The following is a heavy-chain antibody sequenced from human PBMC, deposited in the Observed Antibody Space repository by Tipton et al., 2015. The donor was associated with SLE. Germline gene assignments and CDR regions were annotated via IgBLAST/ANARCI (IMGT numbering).Heavy chain of an antibody. CDR3: AVGYCSSVSCQREYFQH. D-gene: IGHD2-2*01. V-gene: IGHV4-38-2*02. CDR2: IYHSGSI. CDR1: GYSISSGYY. J-gene: IGHJ1*01. Sequence: TLSPTCTVSGYSISSGYYWGWIRQPPGKGLEWIGTIYHSGSIYYNPSLKSRVTISVDTSKNQFSLKLNSVTAADTAVYYCAVGYCSSVSCQREYFQHWGQGTLVTVSS.